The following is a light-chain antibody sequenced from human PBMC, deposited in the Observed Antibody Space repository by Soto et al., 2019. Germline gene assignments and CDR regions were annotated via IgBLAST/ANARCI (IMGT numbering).Light chain of an antibody. Sequence: EIVLTQYHGTLSLSPGESSTLSCVSSQSVSSRFLAWYQQKPGRAPRVLIYDASTRATGVPDRFSGSGSGTEFTLTISSLQPEDFATYYCQQRNSYPITFGQGTRLEIK. CDR1: QSVSSRF. CDR2: DAS. V-gene: IGKV3D-20*02. CDR3: QQRNSYPIT. J-gene: IGKJ5*01.